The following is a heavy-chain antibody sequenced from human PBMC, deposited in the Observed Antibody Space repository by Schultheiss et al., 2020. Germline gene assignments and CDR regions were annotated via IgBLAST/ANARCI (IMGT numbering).Heavy chain of an antibody. V-gene: IGHV4-34*01. CDR3: ARHEGPFGELLYYFDY. J-gene: IGHJ4*02. D-gene: IGHD3-10*01. CDR1: GGSFSGYY. CDR2: INHSGST. Sequence: SETLSLTCAVYGGSFSGYYWSWIRQPPGKGLEWIGEINHSGSTNYNPSLKSRVTISVDTSKNQFSLKLSSVTAADTAVYYCARHEGPFGELLYYFDYWGQGTLVTVSS.